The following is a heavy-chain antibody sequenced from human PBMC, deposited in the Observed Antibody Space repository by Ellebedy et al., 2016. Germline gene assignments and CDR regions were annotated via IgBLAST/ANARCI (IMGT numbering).Heavy chain of an antibody. D-gene: IGHD3-22*01. CDR2: ISWNSGSI. CDR3: AKAANSSGYYYDDAFDI. V-gene: IGHV3-9*01. J-gene: IGHJ3*02. CDR1: GFTFDDYA. Sequence: SLKISXAASGFTFDDYAMHWVRQAPGKGLEWVSGISWNSGSIGYADSVKGRFTISRDNAKNSLYLQMNSLRAEDTALYYCAKAANSSGYYYDDAFDIWGQGTMVTVSS.